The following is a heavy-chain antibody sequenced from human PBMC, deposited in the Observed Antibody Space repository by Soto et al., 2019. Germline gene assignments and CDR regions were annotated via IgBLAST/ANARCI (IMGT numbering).Heavy chain of an antibody. CDR2: IDWDDDK. D-gene: IGHD6-6*01. CDR3: ARIRSIAARPDWYFDL. J-gene: IGHJ2*01. CDR1: GFSLSTSGMC. V-gene: IGHV2-70*01. Sequence: SGPTLVNPTQTLTLTCTFSGFSLSTSGMCVSWIRQPPGKALEWLALIDWDDDKYYSTSLKTRLTISKDTSKNQVVLTMTNMDPVDTATYYXARIRSIAARPDWYFDLWGRGTLVTVSS.